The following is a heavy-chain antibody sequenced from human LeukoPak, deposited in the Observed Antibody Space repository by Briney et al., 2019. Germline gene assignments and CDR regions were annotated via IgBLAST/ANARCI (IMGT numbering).Heavy chain of an antibody. CDR2: IKQDGSEK. D-gene: IGHD2-15*01. J-gene: IGHJ3*02. V-gene: IGHV3-7*01. CDR3: ARGNRIPDAFDI. CDR1: EFTFSYYW. Sequence: GGSLRLSCAASEFTFSYYWMSWVRQAPGKGLEWVAYIKQDGSEKDYVDSVKGRFTISRDNAKNSLYLQMNSLRAEDTAVYYCARGNRIPDAFDIWGQGTMVTVSS.